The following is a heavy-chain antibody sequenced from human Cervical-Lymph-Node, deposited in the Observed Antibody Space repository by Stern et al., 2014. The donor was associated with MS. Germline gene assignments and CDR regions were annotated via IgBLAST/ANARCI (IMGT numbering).Heavy chain of an antibody. D-gene: IGHD2-15*01. CDR1: VGPMSSYY. V-gene: IGHV4-59*01. Sequence: QVQPQEPGLRLGKPSAALSLTCTVSVGPMSSYYWSWIRQPPGKGLEWIGDIFYSGTTNYNPSLKSRVTMSVDTSKNQFSLKLSSVTAADTAVYYCALTLGYCSGGSCSDWFFDLWGRGTLVTVSS. J-gene: IGHJ2*01. CDR2: IFYSGTT. CDR3: ALTLGYCSGGSCSDWFFDL.